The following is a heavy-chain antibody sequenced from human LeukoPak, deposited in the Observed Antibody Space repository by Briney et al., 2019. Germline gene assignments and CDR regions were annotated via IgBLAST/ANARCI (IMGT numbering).Heavy chain of an antibody. CDR3: AKSALVVVAATGNAFDI. CDR1: GFTFDDYA. Sequence: GGSLRLSCAASGFTFDDYAMHWVRQAPGKGLEWVSGISWNSGSIGYADSVKGRFTIPRDNAKNSLYLQMNSLRAEDTALYYCAKSALVVVAATGNAFDIWGQGTMVTVSS. D-gene: IGHD2-15*01. J-gene: IGHJ3*02. V-gene: IGHV3-9*01. CDR2: ISWNSGSI.